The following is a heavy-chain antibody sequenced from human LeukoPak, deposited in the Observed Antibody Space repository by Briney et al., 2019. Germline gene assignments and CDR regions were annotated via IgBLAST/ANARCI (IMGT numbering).Heavy chain of an antibody. Sequence: ASVKVSCKASGYTFTGYYMHWVRQAPGQGLEWMGWINPNSGGTNYAQKFQGRVTMTRDMSTSTVYMELSSLRSEDTAVYYCARAGVSQWLEFDYWGQGTLVTVSS. CDR1: GYTFTGYY. D-gene: IGHD6-19*01. V-gene: IGHV1-2*02. J-gene: IGHJ4*02. CDR3: ARAGVSQWLEFDY. CDR2: INPNSGGT.